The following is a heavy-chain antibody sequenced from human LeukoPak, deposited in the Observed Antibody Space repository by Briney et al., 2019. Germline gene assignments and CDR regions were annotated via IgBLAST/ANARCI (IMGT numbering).Heavy chain of an antibody. Sequence: PGGSLRLSCAASGFTFSSYGMSWVRQAPGKGLEWVSAISGSGGSTYYADSVKGRFTISRDNSKNTLYLQMNSLRAEDTAVYYCARGPSPAYSSSWLFDYWGQGTLVTVSS. V-gene: IGHV3-23*01. CDR1: GFTFSSYG. CDR2: ISGSGGST. CDR3: ARGPSPAYSSSWLFDY. J-gene: IGHJ4*02. D-gene: IGHD6-13*01.